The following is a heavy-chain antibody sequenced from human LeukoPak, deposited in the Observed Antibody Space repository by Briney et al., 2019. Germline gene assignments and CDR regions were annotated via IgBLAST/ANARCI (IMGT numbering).Heavy chain of an antibody. Sequence: ASVKISCNVSGYTFTDYYMHWVQQAPGKGLEWMGLVDPEDGETIYAEKFQGRVTITADTSTDTAYMELSSLRSEDTAVYYCATDLRDILTGPYYYYMDVWGKGTTVTVSS. V-gene: IGHV1-69-2*01. J-gene: IGHJ6*03. D-gene: IGHD3-9*01. CDR1: GYTFTDYY. CDR3: ATDLRDILTGPYYYYMDV. CDR2: VDPEDGET.